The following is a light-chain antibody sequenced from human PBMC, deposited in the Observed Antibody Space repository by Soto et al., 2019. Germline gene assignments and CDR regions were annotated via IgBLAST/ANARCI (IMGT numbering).Light chain of an antibody. CDR2: GAS. CDR1: QSVSSN. CDR3: QQYNNWPRT. Sequence: EIVMTQSPATLSVSPGERATLSCRASQSVSSNLAWYQQTPGQAPRLLIYGASTRATGIPARFSGSGSGTEITLTISSLQSEDFAVYYCQQYNNWPRTFGQGTKVEIK. V-gene: IGKV3-15*01. J-gene: IGKJ1*01.